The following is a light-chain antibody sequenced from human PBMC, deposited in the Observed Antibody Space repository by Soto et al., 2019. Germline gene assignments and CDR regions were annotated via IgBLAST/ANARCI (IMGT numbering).Light chain of an antibody. CDR1: QSVSSN. J-gene: IGKJ1*01. CDR3: KQYNNWPT. Sequence: EIVMTQSPATLSVSPGESATLSCRASQSVSSNLAWYQQKPGQAPRLLIYGASTRATGIQARFSGSGSGTEFTLTIRSLQSEDFAVYYCKQYNNWPTXGQGTKGDI. V-gene: IGKV3-15*01. CDR2: GAS.